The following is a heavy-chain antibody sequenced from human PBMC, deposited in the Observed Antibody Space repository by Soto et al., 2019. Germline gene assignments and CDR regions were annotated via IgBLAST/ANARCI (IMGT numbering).Heavy chain of an antibody. J-gene: IGHJ5*02. CDR3: ARERTGTPSYWFDP. CDR1: GYTFTSYD. Sequence: QVQLVQSGAEVKKPGASVKVSCKASGYTFTSYDINWVRQATGHGLERMGWMNPNSGNTVYARKFQGRVTMTRDTSISTAYMELSSLRSEDTAVYYCARERTGTPSYWFDPWGQGTLVTVSS. D-gene: IGHD1-7*01. V-gene: IGHV1-8*01. CDR2: MNPNSGNT.